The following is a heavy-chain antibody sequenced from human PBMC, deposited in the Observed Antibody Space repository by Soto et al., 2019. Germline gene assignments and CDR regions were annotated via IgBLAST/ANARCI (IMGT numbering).Heavy chain of an antibody. CDR2: INHSGTT. D-gene: IGHD3-10*01. CDR1: GGSISSYY. CDR3: ARYDYGSGSYYRASNWFDP. J-gene: IGHJ5*02. V-gene: IGHV4-34*01. Sequence: SETLSLTYTVSGGSISSYYWSWIRQPPGKGLEWIGEINHSGTTNYNPSLKSRVTMSVDMSKNQFSLKLSSVTAADTAVYYCARYDYGSGSYYRASNWFDPWGQGTLVTVSS.